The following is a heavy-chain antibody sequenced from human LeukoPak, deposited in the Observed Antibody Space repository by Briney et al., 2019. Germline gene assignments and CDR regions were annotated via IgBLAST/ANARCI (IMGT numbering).Heavy chain of an antibody. D-gene: IGHD4-17*01. J-gene: IGHJ4*02. CDR2: IDPSDSYT. CDR3: ATGASKVTTDFANY. V-gene: IGHV5-10-1*01. Sequence: RGESLKISCKGSGYSFTNYWISWVRQMPGKGLEWMGRIDPSDSYTKYSPSFEGHVTISVDKSISTAFLQWNSLKASDSAMYYCATGASKVTTDFANYWGQGTQVAVSS. CDR1: GYSFTNYW.